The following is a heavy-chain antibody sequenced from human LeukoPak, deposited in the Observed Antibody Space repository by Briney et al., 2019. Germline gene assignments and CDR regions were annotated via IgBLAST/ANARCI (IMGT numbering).Heavy chain of an antibody. CDR3: AKDLHRNIVVVVAATPFDY. J-gene: IGHJ4*02. CDR2: IIGSAGST. V-gene: IGHV3-23*01. CDR1: EFTFSSYA. D-gene: IGHD2-15*01. Sequence: AGPLRLPCAASEFTFSSYAMSWVRQAPGKGLHWVSAIIGSAGSTYYADSVKGRFTISRDNSKNTLYLQMNSLRAEDTAVYYCAKDLHRNIVVVVAATPFDYWGQGTLVTVSS.